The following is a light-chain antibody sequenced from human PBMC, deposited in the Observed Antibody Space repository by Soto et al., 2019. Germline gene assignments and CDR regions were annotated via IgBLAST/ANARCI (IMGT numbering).Light chain of an antibody. V-gene: IGKV3-15*01. CDR3: QEYNNWPPIT. J-gene: IGKJ5*01. Sequence: EIVISRSRSPGSWVPGERATLPFRSSQSVSSNLAWYQQKPGQAPRPLIYGASTRATGIPARFSGSGSGTEFTLTISSLQSEDFAVYYCQEYNNWPPITFGQGTRLEIK. CDR2: GAS. CDR1: QSVSSN.